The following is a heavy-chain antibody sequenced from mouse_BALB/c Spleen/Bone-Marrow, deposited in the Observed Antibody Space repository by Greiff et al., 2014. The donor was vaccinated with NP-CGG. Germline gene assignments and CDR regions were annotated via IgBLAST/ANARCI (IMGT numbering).Heavy chain of an antibody. D-gene: IGHD2-3*01. V-gene: IGHV1-9*01. CDR3: ARGGYDTSIFAY. CDR1: GYTFSSYW. CDR2: ILPGSGTT. J-gene: IGHJ3*01. Sequence: QVQLEQSGAELMKPGASVKISCKATGYTFSSYWIEWVNQRPGHGLEWIGEILPGSGTTHYNEKFKDKATFTADTSSNTAYMQLSSLTSEDSAVYYCARGGYDTSIFAYWGQGTLVTVSA.